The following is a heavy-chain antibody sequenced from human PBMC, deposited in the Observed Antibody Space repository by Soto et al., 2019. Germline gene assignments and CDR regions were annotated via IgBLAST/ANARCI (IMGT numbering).Heavy chain of an antibody. V-gene: IGHV4-34*01. CDR1: GGSLSGYY. CDR3: ARSPYDFCPFDP. D-gene: IGHD3-3*01. CDR2: IYHSGST. J-gene: IGHJ5*02. Sequence: SETLSLTCAVHGGSLSGYYWSWIRQPPGKGLEWIGEIYHSGSTNYNPSLRSRVTISVDTSKNQFSLKLSSVTAADTAVYYCARSPYDFCPFDPWGQGTRVTVSS.